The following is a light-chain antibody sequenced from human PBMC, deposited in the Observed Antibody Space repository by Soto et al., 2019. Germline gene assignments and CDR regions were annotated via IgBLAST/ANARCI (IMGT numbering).Light chain of an antibody. J-gene: IGKJ5*01. Sequence: DIKMSQSPSTLSGSVGDRVTITCRASQTISSWLAWYQQKPGKAPKLLIYKASTLKSGVPSRFSGSGSGTEFTLTISSLQPEDFATYYCQHFKSFPITFGQGTRLEI. V-gene: IGKV1-5*03. CDR2: KAS. CDR1: QTISSW. CDR3: QHFKSFPIT.